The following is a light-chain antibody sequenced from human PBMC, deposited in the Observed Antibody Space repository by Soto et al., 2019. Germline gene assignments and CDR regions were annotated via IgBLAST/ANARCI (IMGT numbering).Light chain of an antibody. CDR2: DAY. CDR1: QSFRGL. CDR3: QQYAGSPRT. Sequence: EVVLTQSPVTLSLSPGERATLSCRASQSFRGLLAWYQQKPGQAPRLLIYDAYNRATGIPPRFSGSGSGTDCILTIXRLEPEDFALSFCQQYAGSPRTFGQGTRVDIK. J-gene: IGKJ1*01. V-gene: IGKV3-11*01.